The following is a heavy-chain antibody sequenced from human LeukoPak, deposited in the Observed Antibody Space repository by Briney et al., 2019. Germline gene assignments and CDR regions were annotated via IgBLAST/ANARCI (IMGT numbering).Heavy chain of an antibody. CDR1: GGTFSSYA. CDR3: ARGTLTAPRSAFDI. V-gene: IGHV1-69*13. Sequence: ASVKVSCKASGGTFSSYAISWVRQAPGQGLEWMGGIIPIFGTANYAQKFQGRVTITADESTSTAYMELSSLRSEDTAVYYCARGTLTAPRSAFDIWGQGTMVTVSS. CDR2: IIPIFGTA. J-gene: IGHJ3*02. D-gene: IGHD1-14*01.